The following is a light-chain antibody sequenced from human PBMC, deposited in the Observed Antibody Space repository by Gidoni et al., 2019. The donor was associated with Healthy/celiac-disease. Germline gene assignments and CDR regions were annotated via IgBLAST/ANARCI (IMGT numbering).Light chain of an antibody. CDR1: SGYSNYK. Sequence: QPVLTQPPSASASLGASVTLTCNLSSGYSNYKVDWYQQRPGKGPRFVMRVGTGGIVGSKGDGIPDRFSVLGSGLNRNLTIKNIQEEDESDYHCGADHGSGSNFVLVFGGGTKLTVL. CDR3: GADHGSGSNFVLV. V-gene: IGLV9-49*01. CDR2: VGTGGIVG. J-gene: IGLJ3*02.